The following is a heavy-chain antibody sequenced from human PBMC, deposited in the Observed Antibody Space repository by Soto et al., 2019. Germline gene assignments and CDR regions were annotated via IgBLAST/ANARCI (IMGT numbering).Heavy chain of an antibody. CDR3: ARDRGYDAHDYYYNAMDV. D-gene: IGHD3-10*01. V-gene: IGHV3-21*01. CDR1: GLTFRTYT. CDR2: IRGFSPYT. J-gene: IGHJ6*02. Sequence: PGGSLRLSCISSGLTFRTYTMNWVRQAPGKGLEWVSGIRGFSPYTFYAESVRGRFTISRDNAKNSLFLQMGSLRAEDTAVYYCARDRGYDAHDYYYNAMDVWGQGTTVTVSS.